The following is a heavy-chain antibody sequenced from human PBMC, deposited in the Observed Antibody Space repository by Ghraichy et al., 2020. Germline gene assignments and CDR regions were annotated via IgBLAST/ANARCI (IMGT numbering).Heavy chain of an antibody. D-gene: IGHD1-26*01. CDR3: AKDRGGSHAFDI. J-gene: IGHJ3*02. V-gene: IGHV3-23*01. CDR1: GFTFSSYA. Sequence: GESLNISCAASGFTFSSYAMSWVRQAPGKGLEWVSAISGSGGSTYYADSVKGRFTISRDNSKNTLYLQMNSLRAEDTAVYYCAKDRGGSHAFDIWGQGTMVTVSS. CDR2: ISGSGGST.